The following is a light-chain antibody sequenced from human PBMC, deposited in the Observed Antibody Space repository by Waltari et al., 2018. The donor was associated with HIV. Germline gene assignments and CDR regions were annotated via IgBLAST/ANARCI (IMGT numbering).Light chain of an antibody. CDR3: SSYTTGSTLV. CDR2: DVS. CDR1: SSDVGGYDY. J-gene: IGLJ3*02. Sequence: QSALTHPPSVSGSPGQSITISCTGTSSDVGGYDYVSWYQQDPGKAPKVIIYDVSKRPSGVSNRFSGSKSGNTASLTISGLQAEDEADYYCSSYTTGSTLVFGGGTTVTVL. V-gene: IGLV2-14*01.